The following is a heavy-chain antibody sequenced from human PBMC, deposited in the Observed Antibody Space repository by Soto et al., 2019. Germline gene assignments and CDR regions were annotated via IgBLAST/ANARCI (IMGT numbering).Heavy chain of an antibody. CDR3: ARSATSGDQHFIDS. D-gene: IGHD7-27*01. Sequence: QMQLLQSGAEVKKTGSSVKISCKTSGWIFSFQYLHWVRQAPGQGLEWLGWITPYNGNVKYAQHVQDRISLIRDNSITPLFLELRNLRSEDTGLYYCARSATSGDQHFIDSWGQGTLVTVSS. J-gene: IGHJ4*02. CDR1: GWIFSFQY. V-gene: IGHV1-45*02. CDR2: ITPYNGNV.